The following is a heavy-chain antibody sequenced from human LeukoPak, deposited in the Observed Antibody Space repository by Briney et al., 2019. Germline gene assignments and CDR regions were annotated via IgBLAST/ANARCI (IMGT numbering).Heavy chain of an antibody. CDR3: ARLTIYDDTDY. D-gene: IGHD3-3*01. Sequence: PGGSLTLSCTGSQLIFIKYLLNWVRQSPGKGLEWIASITRSGSNIDYADSVRGSFTISRDDAKNSLFLHMNSLRVEDTDVYYCARLTIYDDTDYWGQGTLVTVSS. CDR2: ITRSGSNI. J-gene: IGHJ4*02. V-gene: IGHV3-11*04. CDR1: QLIFIKYL.